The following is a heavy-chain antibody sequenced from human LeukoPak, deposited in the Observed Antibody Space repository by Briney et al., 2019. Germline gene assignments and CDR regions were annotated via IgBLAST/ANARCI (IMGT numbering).Heavy chain of an antibody. CDR1: GFTFSSYA. V-gene: IGHV3-30*04. Sequence: GGSLRLSCAASGFTFSSYAMHWVRQAPGKGLEWVAVISYDGSNKYYADSVKGRFTISRDNSKNTLYLQMNSLRAEDTAVYYCANDYGSGSYYTPDFGYWGQGTLVTVSS. J-gene: IGHJ4*02. D-gene: IGHD3-10*01. CDR2: ISYDGSNK. CDR3: ANDYGSGSYYTPDFGY.